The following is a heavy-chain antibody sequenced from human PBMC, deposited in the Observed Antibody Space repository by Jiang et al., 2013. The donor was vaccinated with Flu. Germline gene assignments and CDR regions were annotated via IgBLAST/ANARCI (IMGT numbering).Heavy chain of an antibody. CDR3: ARIWYSSSRWVSGMDV. V-gene: IGHV1-18*01. D-gene: IGHD6-13*01. CDR2: ISAYNGNT. Sequence: MGWISAYNGNTNYAQKLQGRVTMTTDTSTSTAYMELRSLRSDDTAVYYCARIWYSSSRWVSGMDVWGQGTTVTVSS. J-gene: IGHJ6*02.